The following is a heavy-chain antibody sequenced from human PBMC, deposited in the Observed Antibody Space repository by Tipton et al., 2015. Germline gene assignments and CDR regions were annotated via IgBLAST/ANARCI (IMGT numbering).Heavy chain of an antibody. V-gene: IGHV3-23*01. CDR1: GFTFTSYA. J-gene: IGHJ5*02. CDR2: ISGSGGGT. D-gene: IGHD1-14*01. Sequence: GSLRLSCAASGFTFTSYAMNWVRQAPGKGLEWVSSISGSGGGTYFADSVKGRFTISRDNSKNTLYLQMNSLRAEDTAVYYCAKVPGITFGGGSWGQGTLVTVSS. CDR3: AKVPGITFGGGS.